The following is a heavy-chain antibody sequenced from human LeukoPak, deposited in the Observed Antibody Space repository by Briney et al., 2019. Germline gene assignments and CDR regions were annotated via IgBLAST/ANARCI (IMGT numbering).Heavy chain of an antibody. CDR2: ISVSGDST. D-gene: IGHD3-22*01. J-gene: IGHJ4*02. CDR3: AKRGVVIRVILVGFHKEAYYFDS. CDR1: GFTFTNYA. Sequence: GGSLRLSCAASGFTFTNYAMSWVRQAPGKGLEWVSVISVSGDSTNYADSVKGRFTISRDNPKNTLYLQMNSLRAEDTAVYFCAKRGVVIRVILVGFHKEAYYFDSWGQGALVTVSS. V-gene: IGHV3-23*01.